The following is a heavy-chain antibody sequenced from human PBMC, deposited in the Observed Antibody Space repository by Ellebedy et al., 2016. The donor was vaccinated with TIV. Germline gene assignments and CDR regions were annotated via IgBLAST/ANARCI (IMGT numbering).Heavy chain of an antibody. D-gene: IGHD5-12*01. CDR3: ARYSGYHFRGNYFDY. CDR2: IVAVFGTT. Sequence: SVKVSCKASGGIFRSNAFSWVRQAPGQGLEWMGGIVAVFGTTTYAQKFQGRVTITADESTSAAYMELSSLTADDTAVYYCARYSGYHFRGNYFDYWGQGTLVTVSS. CDR1: GGIFRSNA. V-gene: IGHV1-69*13. J-gene: IGHJ4*02.